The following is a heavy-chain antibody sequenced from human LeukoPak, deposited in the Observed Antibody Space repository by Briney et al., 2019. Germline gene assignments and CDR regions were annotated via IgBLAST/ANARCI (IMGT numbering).Heavy chain of an antibody. J-gene: IGHJ4*02. CDR2: ISYDGSNK. D-gene: IGHD3-10*01. CDR3: AKAGSGYYFDY. V-gene: IGHV3-30*18. Sequence: PGGSLRLSCETSGFLFSGFGMHWVRQAPGKGLEWVAVISYDGSNKYYADSVKGRFTISRDNSKNTLYLQMNSLRAEDTAVYYCAKAGSGYYFDYWGQGTLVTVSS. CDR1: GFLFSGFG.